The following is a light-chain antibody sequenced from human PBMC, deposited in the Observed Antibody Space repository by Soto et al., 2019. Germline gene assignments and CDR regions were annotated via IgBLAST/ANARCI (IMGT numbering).Light chain of an antibody. Sequence: QSVLTQPPSVCGAPGQWVTLSCTGSSSTIGAGYDVHWYQQLPGTAPKLLIYGNSNRPSGVPDRFSVSKSGTSASLAITGLQAEDEADYYCQSYDSSLSGYVFGTGTKVTVL. CDR3: QSYDSSLSGYV. V-gene: IGLV1-40*01. CDR1: SSTIGAGYD. J-gene: IGLJ1*01. CDR2: GNS.